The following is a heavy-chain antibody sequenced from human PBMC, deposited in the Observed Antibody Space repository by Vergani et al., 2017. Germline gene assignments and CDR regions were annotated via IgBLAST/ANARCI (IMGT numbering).Heavy chain of an antibody. J-gene: IGHJ3*02. Sequence: QVQLVQSGAEVKKPGASVKVSCKASGYTFTSYDINWVRQATGQGLEWMGWMNPNSGNTGYAQKLQGRVTMTTDTSTSTAYMELRSLRSDDTAVYYCARELGYCSGGSCYYHDAFDIWGQGTMVTVSS. D-gene: IGHD2-15*01. CDR1: GYTFTSYD. V-gene: IGHV1-8*01. CDR2: MNPNSGNT. CDR3: ARELGYCSGGSCYYHDAFDI.